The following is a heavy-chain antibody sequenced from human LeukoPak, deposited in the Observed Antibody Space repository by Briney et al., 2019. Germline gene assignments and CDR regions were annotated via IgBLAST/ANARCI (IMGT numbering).Heavy chain of an antibody. CDR2: IFYTGNT. CDR3: ARLNKPGWFDP. J-gene: IGHJ5*02. V-gene: IGHV4-39*01. Sequence: SETLSLTCTVSSGAVNSYYWSWIRQPPGKGLEWIANIFYTGNTYYNPSLKSRVTISIDTSKNQFSLRLNSVTATDTAVYYCARLNKPGWFDPWGQGTLVTVSS. CDR1: SGAVNSYY. D-gene: IGHD1-14*01.